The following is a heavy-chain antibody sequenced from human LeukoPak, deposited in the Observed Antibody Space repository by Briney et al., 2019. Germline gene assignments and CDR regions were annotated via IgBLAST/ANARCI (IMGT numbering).Heavy chain of an antibody. CDR2: INPNSGGT. J-gene: IGHJ5*02. D-gene: IGHD3-22*01. V-gene: IGHV1-2*06. Sequence: ASVKVSCKASGYTFTGYYMHWVRQAPGQGLEWMGRINPNSGGTNYAQKFQGRVTMIRDTSISTAYMELSRLRSDDTAVYYCASFGYYDSSGYPNWFDPWGQGTLVTVSS. CDR3: ASFGYYDSSGYPNWFDP. CDR1: GYTFTGYY.